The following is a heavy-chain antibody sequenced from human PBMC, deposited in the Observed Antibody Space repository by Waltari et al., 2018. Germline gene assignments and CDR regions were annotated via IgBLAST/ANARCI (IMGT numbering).Heavy chain of an antibody. CDR1: GGSRSSYS. CDR2: VDYMGST. CDR3: ARRMGYRSSWYGWTFDS. Sequence: QVQLQESGPGLVKPSETLSLTCTVSGGSRSSYSWSWIRESPGKGLEWIGYVDYMGSTNYNPYLKSRVTISVNTSKNQFSLMVNSVTAADTAIYYCARRMGYRSSWYGWTFDSWGQGTLVTVSS. J-gene: IGHJ5*01. V-gene: IGHV4-59*01. D-gene: IGHD6-13*01.